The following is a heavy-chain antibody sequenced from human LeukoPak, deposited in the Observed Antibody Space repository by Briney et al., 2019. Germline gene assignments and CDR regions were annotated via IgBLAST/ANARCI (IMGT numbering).Heavy chain of an antibody. D-gene: IGHD3/OR15-3a*01. Sequence: SQTLSLTCTVSGGSISSGSYYWSWIRQPAGKGLEWIGRIYTSGSTNYNPSLKSRVTISVDTSKNQFSLNLSSVTAADTAVYYCARDFRGGTGGLDCWGQGTLVTVSS. CDR3: ARDFRGGTGGLDC. CDR1: GGSISSGSYY. J-gene: IGHJ4*02. CDR2: IYTSGST. V-gene: IGHV4-61*02.